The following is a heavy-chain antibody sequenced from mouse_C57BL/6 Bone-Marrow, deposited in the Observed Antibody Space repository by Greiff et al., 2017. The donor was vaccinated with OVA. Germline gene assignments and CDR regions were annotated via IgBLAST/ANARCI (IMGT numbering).Heavy chain of an antibody. J-gene: IGHJ3*01. V-gene: IGHV5-4*01. CDR2: ISDGGSYT. CDR3: ARDGNWPWFAY. Sequence: EVHLVESGGGLVKPGGSLKLSCAASGFTFSSYAMSWVRQTPEKRLEWVATISDGGSYTYYPDNVKGRFTISRDNAKNNLYLQMSHLKSEDTAMYYCARDGNWPWFAYWGQGTLVTVSA. D-gene: IGHD4-1*01. CDR1: GFTFSSYA.